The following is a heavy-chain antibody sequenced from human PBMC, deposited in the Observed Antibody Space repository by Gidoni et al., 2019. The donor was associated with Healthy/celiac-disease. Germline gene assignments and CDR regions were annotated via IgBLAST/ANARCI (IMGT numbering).Heavy chain of an antibody. CDR2: IYYRGST. J-gene: IGHJ5*02. D-gene: IGHD2-2*01. V-gene: IGHV4-31*03. Sequence: QVQLQESCPGLVKPSHTLSLPCTVSGGPISSGGSYWSWIRQHPGKGLEWIGYIYYRGSTYYNPSLKSRVTISVDTSKNQFSLKLSSVTAADTAVYYGARDRRYCSSTSCYAEWFDPWGQGTLVTVSS. CDR3: ARDRRYCSSTSCYAEWFDP. CDR1: GGPISSGGSY.